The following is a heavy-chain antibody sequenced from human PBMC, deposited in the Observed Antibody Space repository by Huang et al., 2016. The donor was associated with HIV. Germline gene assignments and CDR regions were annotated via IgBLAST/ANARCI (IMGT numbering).Heavy chain of an antibody. J-gene: IGHJ4*02. CDR3: ARSAYGDLDY. D-gene: IGHD4-17*01. CDR2: MNPNTGNT. V-gene: IGHV1-8*02. CDR1: GYTFTNYD. Sequence: QVHLVQSGAEVKKPGASVKVSCKASGYTFTNYDINWVRQAPGRGLVWRGWMNPNTGNTGVAQSIQGRVTMTRKTSITTAYMELTSLTSEDTAVYYCARSAYGDLDYWGLGTLVIVSS.